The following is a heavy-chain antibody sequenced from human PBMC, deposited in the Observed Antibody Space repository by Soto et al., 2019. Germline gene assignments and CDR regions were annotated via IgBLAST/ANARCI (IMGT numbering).Heavy chain of an antibody. CDR3: ARGQPGYRHGYALGY. D-gene: IGHD5-18*01. Sequence: EVQLVESGGGLVKPGGSLRLSCAASGFTFSSYSMNWVRQAPGKGLEWVSSISSSSSYIYYADSAKGRFTTSRDNAKNSLSLQMDSLRAEETALYYCARGQPGYRHGYALGYWGQGALGSVSA. V-gene: IGHV3-21*01. CDR1: GFTFSSYS. CDR2: ISSSSSYI. J-gene: IGHJ4*02.